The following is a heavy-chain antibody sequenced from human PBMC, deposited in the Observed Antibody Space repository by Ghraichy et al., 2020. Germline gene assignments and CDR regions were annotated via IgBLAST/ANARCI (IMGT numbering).Heavy chain of an antibody. Sequence: SETLSLTCSVSSDSISSEGYSWSWIRQPPGKGLEWLGYIYHSGATYVNPSLKSRVAMSIDTSKNQFSLKLTSVTAADTAVYYCARGVGWGGDYDSSGYSHRELIDYWGQGTLVTVSS. CDR3: ARGVGWGGDYDSSGYSHRELIDY. D-gene: IGHD3-22*01. CDR2: IYHSGAT. V-gene: IGHV4-30-2*01. CDR1: SDSISSEGYS. J-gene: IGHJ4*02.